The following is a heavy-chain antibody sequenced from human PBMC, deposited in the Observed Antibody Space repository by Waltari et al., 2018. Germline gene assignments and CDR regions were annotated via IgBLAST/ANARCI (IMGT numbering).Heavy chain of an antibody. CDR2: IDYSGRT. V-gene: IGHV4-59*01. CDR1: GGSISSYY. Sequence: QVQLQESGPGLVKPSETLSLTCTVSGGSISSYYWSWIRQPPGKGLGVIGYIDYSGRTNYNPSLKIRVTISVDTSKNQFSLKLSSVTAADTAVYYCARVSVEMATIDAWGQGTLVTVSS. CDR3: ARVSVEMATIDA. J-gene: IGHJ5*02. D-gene: IGHD5-12*01.